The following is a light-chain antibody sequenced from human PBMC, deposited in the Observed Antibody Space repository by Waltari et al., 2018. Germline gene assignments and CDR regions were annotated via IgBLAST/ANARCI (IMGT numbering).Light chain of an antibody. CDR2: QDS. Sequence: SYELTQPPSVSVSPGQTASITCSGDKLGDKYVSWYQLKPGQSPVLVRYQDSQRPSGIPERFSGSNSGNTATLTISGTQAMDEADYYCQAWDSSTVVFGGGTKLTVL. J-gene: IGLJ2*01. CDR3: QAWDSSTVV. CDR1: KLGDKY. V-gene: IGLV3-1*01.